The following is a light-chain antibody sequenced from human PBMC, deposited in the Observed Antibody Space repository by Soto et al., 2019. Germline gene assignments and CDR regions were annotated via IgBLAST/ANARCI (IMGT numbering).Light chain of an antibody. CDR3: CSHAGSYTYV. J-gene: IGLJ1*01. CDR1: SSDVGGDKY. V-gene: IGLV2-11*01. Sequence: QSALTQPRSVSGSPGQSVAISCTETSSDVGGDKYVSWYQQHPGKAPKVMIYEVSKRPSGVPDRFSGSKSGNTASLTISGLQADDEADYYCCSHAGSYTYVFGTGTKVTVL. CDR2: EVS.